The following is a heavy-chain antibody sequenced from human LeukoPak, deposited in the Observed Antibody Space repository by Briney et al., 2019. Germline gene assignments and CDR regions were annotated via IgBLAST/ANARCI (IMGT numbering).Heavy chain of an antibody. CDR1: GFTFSSYA. Sequence: GGSLRLSCAASGFTFSSYAMHWVRQAPGKGLEWVAVISYDGSNKYYADSVKGRFTFSRDNSKNTLYLQMNSLRAEDTAVYYCARESAVWGSFDYWGQGTLVTVSS. J-gene: IGHJ4*02. D-gene: IGHD3-16*01. CDR2: ISYDGSNK. CDR3: ARESAVWGSFDY. V-gene: IGHV3-30-3*01.